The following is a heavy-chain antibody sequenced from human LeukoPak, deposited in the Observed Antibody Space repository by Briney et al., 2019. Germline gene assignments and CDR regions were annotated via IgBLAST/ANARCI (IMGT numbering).Heavy chain of an antibody. Sequence: GGSLRLSCAASGFTFSSYSMHWVRQTPGKGLEWVAFLRYDASSKFYTDSVKGRFTISRGNSKNTVYLRMIGLRPEDAAVYYCAKDTSYGGWGNAFDIWGQGTMVTVSS. CDR1: GFTFSSYS. CDR3: AKDTSYGGWGNAFDI. D-gene: IGHD3-16*01. CDR2: LRYDASSK. J-gene: IGHJ3*02. V-gene: IGHV3-30*02.